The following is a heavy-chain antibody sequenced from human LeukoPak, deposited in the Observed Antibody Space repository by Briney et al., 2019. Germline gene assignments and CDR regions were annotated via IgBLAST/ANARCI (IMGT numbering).Heavy chain of an antibody. CDR1: GYSISSGYY. Sequence: SETLSLTCGVSGYSISSGYYWGWIRQPPGKGLEWIGYIYYSGSTYYNPSLKSRVTISVDTSKNQFSLKLSSVTAADTAVYYCARDLRSGRAFDYWGQGTLVTVSS. V-gene: IGHV4-38-2*02. CDR2: IYYSGST. CDR3: ARDLRSGRAFDY. D-gene: IGHD2-15*01. J-gene: IGHJ4*02.